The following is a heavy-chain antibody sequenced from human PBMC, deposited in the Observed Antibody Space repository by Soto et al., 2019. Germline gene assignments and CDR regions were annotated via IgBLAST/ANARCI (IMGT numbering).Heavy chain of an antibody. D-gene: IGHD2-21*02. V-gene: IGHV3-30*18. CDR1: GFTFSNYG. Sequence: QVLLVESGGGVVQPGTSLRLSCSASGFTFSNYGMHWVRQAPGRGLEWVAVISFDGSEQQDGDSVKGRFTISRDKSKGRLFLQMNSLTTEDTAVFYCAKDGAVGCGGGCPFDHWGQGALVTVSS. CDR2: ISFDGSEQ. CDR3: AKDGAVGCGGGCPFDH. J-gene: IGHJ4*02.